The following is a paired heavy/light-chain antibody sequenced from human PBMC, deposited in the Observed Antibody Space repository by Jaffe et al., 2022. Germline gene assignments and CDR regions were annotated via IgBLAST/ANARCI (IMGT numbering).Heavy chain of an antibody. J-gene: IGHJ4*02. Sequence: EIQLLESGGGLVQPGGSLRLSCAASGFTFSSYAMTWVRQAPGKGLEWVSSISATGGSTYQPDSVKGRFTISRDNSKNTLYLQMNSLRAEDTAVYYCAKKVAATQPGAFDYWGQGTLVTVSS. D-gene: IGHD2-15*01. CDR3: AKKVAATQPGAFDY. CDR1: GFTFSSYA. CDR2: ISATGGST. V-gene: IGHV3-23*01.
Light chain of an antibody. V-gene: IGLV8-61*01. CDR2: STN. CDR1: SGSVSTNHY. J-gene: IGLJ3*02. CDR3: VLYMGGGISV. Sequence: QTVVTQEPSFSVSPGGTVTLTCGLNSGSVSTNHYPSWYQQTPGQAPRTLIYSTNTRSSGVPDRFSGSILGNRAALTITGAQADDESDYYCVLYMGGGISVFGGGTKLTVL.